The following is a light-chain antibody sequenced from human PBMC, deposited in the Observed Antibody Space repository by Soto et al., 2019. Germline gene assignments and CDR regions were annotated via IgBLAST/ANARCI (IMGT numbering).Light chain of an antibody. CDR3: SSNTSGSTRV. CDR2: EVT. V-gene: IGLV2-14*01. J-gene: IGLJ1*01. CDR1: SSDVGGYDY. Sequence: QSVLTQPASVSGSPGQSIAISCTGTSSDVGGYDYVSWYQQHPDKAPKLMIYEVTKRPSGVSNRFSGSKSGNTASLTISGLQPEDEADYYCSSNTSGSTRVFGSGTKVPVL.